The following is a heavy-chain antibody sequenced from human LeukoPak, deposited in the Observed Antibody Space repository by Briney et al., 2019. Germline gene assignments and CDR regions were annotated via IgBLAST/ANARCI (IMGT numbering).Heavy chain of an antibody. D-gene: IGHD3-16*02. Sequence: ASVKVSCKASGGTFSSYAISWVRQAPGQGLEWMGGIIPIFGTANYAQKFQGRVTITADESTSTAYMELSSLRSEDTAVYYCARGRTFGGVIALPFDYWGQGTLVTVCS. CDR1: GGTFSSYA. J-gene: IGHJ4*02. V-gene: IGHV1-69*13. CDR3: ARGRTFGGVIALPFDY. CDR2: IIPIFGTA.